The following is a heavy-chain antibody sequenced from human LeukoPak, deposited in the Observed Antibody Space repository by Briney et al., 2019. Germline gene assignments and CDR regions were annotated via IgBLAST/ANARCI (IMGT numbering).Heavy chain of an antibody. Sequence: GGSLRLYCAASGFTFSSYWMHWVRQAPGKGLVWVSRINSDGSATSYADSVKGRFTISRDNSKNTLYLQMNSLRAEDTAVYYCARDSRDGYYRPDYFDYWGQGILVTVSS. CDR2: INSDGSAT. V-gene: IGHV3-74*01. CDR3: ARDSRDGYYRPDYFDY. D-gene: IGHD5-24*01. CDR1: GFTFSSYW. J-gene: IGHJ4*02.